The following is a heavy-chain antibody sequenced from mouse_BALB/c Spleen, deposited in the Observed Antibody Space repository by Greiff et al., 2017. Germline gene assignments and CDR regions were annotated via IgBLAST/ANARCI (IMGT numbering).Heavy chain of an antibody. V-gene: IGHV2-6-4*01. Sequence: VQLVESGPGLVAPSQSLSITCTVSGFSLSSYSVHWVRQPPGKGLAWLGLIWGGGSTDYKSALKSRLSISKDNSKSQVFLKMNSLQTDDTAMYYCARAKGGDYGSRRAYAYWGQGTLVTVSA. J-gene: IGHJ3*01. CDR3: ARAKGGDYGSRRAYAY. D-gene: IGHD1-1*01. CDR2: IWGGGST. CDR1: GFSLSSYS.